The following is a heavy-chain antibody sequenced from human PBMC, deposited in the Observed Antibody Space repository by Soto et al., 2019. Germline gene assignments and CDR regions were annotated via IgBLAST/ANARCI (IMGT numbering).Heavy chain of an antibody. CDR1: GYKFSNYA. CDR3: SKGAGPLGTNECYFDV. J-gene: IGHJ2*01. V-gene: IGHV3-23*01. CDR2: ISNGGDYI. Sequence: EVQLLESGGGLVQPGGSLRLSCAASGYKFSNYAMTWVRQAPGKGLEWVSCISNGGDYIYYADAVKGRVTISRDRSTNTLYLQMNGLTADDTAVYYCSKGAGPLGTNECYFDVWGRGTLVTVSP. D-gene: IGHD3-16*01.